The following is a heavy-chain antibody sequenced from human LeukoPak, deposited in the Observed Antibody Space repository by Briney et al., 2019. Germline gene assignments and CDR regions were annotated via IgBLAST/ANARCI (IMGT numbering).Heavy chain of an antibody. D-gene: IGHD1-26*01. V-gene: IGHV3-7*03. J-gene: IGHJ4*02. CDR1: GFKFSNYW. Sequence: PGGSLRLSCAASGFKFSNYWMSWVRQAPGKGPQWVANIKQDGSAKYYVDSVKGRFTISRGNANSSLYLQMNSLRAEDTAIYYCVRLSGPLDDYWGQGTLVTVSS. CDR3: VRLSGPLDDY. CDR2: IKQDGSAK.